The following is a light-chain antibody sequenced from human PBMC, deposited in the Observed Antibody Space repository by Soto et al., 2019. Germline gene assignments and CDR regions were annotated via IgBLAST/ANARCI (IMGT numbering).Light chain of an antibody. Sequence: EIVLTQSPDTLSLSPGEIATLSCRASQSVSSSFLAWYQQKPGQAPRLLIYRASSRATGIPDRFTGSGSGTDFTLTISRLQPEDFAVYYCQQYESSPLTFGGGAKVEIK. CDR1: QSVSSSF. CDR2: RAS. J-gene: IGKJ4*01. V-gene: IGKV3-20*01. CDR3: QQYESSPLT.